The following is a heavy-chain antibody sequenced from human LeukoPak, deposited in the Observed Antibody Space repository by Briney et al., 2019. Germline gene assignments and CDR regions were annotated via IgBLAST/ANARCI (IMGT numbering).Heavy chain of an antibody. CDR3: ARTQDYYDSSGYLF. CDR1: GFTFSDYY. V-gene: IGHV3-11*01. J-gene: IGHJ4*02. Sequence: GGSLRLSCAASGFTFSDYYMSWIRQAPGKGLEWVSYISSSGSTIYYADSVKGRFTISRDNAKNSLYLQMNSLRAEDTAVYYCARTQDYYDSSGYLFWGQGTLVTVSS. CDR2: ISSSGSTI. D-gene: IGHD3-22*01.